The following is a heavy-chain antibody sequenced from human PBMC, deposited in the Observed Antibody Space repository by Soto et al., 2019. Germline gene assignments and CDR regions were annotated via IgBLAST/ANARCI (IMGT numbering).Heavy chain of an antibody. Sequence: GASVKVSCKASGYTFTGYYMHWVRQAPGQGLEWMGWINPNSGGTNYAQKFQGWVTMTRDTSISTAYMELSSLRSEDTAVYYCARGTGRDYYGSGSYYGPYGMDVWGQGTTVTVSS. J-gene: IGHJ6*02. D-gene: IGHD3-10*01. CDR3: ARGTGRDYYGSGSYYGPYGMDV. V-gene: IGHV1-2*04. CDR1: GYTFTGYY. CDR2: INPNSGGT.